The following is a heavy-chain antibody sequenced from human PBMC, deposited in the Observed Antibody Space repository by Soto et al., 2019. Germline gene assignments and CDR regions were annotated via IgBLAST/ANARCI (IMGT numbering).Heavy chain of an antibody. CDR2: IIPIFGTA. D-gene: IGHD3-10*01. Sequence: QVQLVQSGAEVKKPGSSVKVSCKASGGTFSSYAISWVRQAPGQGLEWMGGIIPIFGTANYAQKFQGRVTITADESTSPAYLELSSLRSEDTAVYYCARARVPYYYGSGSYSAFDIWGQGTMVTVSS. J-gene: IGHJ3*02. CDR3: ARARVPYYYGSGSYSAFDI. CDR1: GGTFSSYA. V-gene: IGHV1-69*01.